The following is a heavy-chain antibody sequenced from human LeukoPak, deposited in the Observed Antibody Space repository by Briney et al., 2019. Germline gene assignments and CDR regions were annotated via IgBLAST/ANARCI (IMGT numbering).Heavy chain of an antibody. J-gene: IGHJ1*01. CDR1: GFTVSSNY. CDR2: IYSADST. D-gene: IGHD3-22*01. Sequence: GGSLRLSCAASGFTVSSNYMSWVRQAPGKGLELVSVIYSADSTYYADSVKGRFTISRDNSKNTLYLQMNSLRAEDTAVYYCATVEYYDSSGSCYFQHWGQGTQLTVPS. CDR3: ATVEYYDSSGSCYFQH. V-gene: IGHV3-53*01.